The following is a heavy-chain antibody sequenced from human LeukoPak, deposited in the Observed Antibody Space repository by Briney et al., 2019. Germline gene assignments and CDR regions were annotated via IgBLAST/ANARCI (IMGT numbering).Heavy chain of an antibody. CDR1: GYRFTSYW. D-gene: IGHD3-22*01. CDR2: IYPGDSDT. CDR3: PRREPYDSSGYYYY. J-gene: IGHJ4*02. Sequence: GGSLQISCKGSGYRFTSYWIGGVRQMPGKGLEGMGIIYPGDSDTRYSASLQGQVNISADKYISTACLEWSNLKGSGTAMYYCPRREPYDSSGYYYYWGQGTLVTVSS. V-gene: IGHV5-51*01.